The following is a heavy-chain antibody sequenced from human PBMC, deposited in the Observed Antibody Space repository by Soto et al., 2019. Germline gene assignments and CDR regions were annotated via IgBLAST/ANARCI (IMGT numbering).Heavy chain of an antibody. V-gene: IGHV4-59*01. D-gene: IGHD6-19*01. CDR1: GGSISSYY. CDR3: IERSDWSRAFDY. Sequence: SETLSLTCTVSGGSISSYYWSWVRQPPGKGLEWIGYMYYSGSTNYNPSLKSRVTMSVDTSKKRFSLKLTSVTAADTAIYYCIERSDWSRAFDYWGQVALVTVSS. J-gene: IGHJ4*02. CDR2: MYYSGST.